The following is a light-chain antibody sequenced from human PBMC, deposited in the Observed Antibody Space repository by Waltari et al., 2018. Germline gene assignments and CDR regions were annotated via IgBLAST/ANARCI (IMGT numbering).Light chain of an antibody. Sequence: QSALTQPASVSGSPGQSIPISCTGTSSAVGFYDFVSWFQQHPSKAPKVMLYKVNKRLEGVSTRFCGSKSANTASLTISGLQAEDEADYYCSSYTRRSYWVFGGGTQLTVL. V-gene: IGLV2-14*01. CDR2: KVN. J-gene: IGLJ3*02. CDR1: SSAVGFYDF. CDR3: SSYTRRSYWV.